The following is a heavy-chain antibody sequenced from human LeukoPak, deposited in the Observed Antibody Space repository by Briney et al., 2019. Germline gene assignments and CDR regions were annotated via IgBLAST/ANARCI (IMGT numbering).Heavy chain of an antibody. J-gene: IGHJ4*02. CDR1: GGSISSGGYY. Sequence: PSETLSLTCTVSGGSISSGGYYWSWIRQHPGKGLEWIGYIYYSGSTYYNPSLKSRVTISVDTSKNQFSLKLSSVTAADTAVYYCARTHGGSSWYHHFDYWGQGTLVTVSS. CDR2: IYYSGST. V-gene: IGHV4-30-4*08. CDR3: ARTHGGSSWYHHFDY. D-gene: IGHD6-13*01.